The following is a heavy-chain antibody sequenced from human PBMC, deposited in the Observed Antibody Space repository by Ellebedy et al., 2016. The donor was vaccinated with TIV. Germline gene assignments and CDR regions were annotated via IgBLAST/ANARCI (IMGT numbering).Heavy chain of an antibody. J-gene: IGHJ5*02. CDR3: AKDRNYYSAGFDP. Sequence: MPSETLSLTCTVSGDSVSSGTYYWTWIRQPPGKGLEWIGYIYYSGTTKYNPSLKIRVTMSVATSNNQFSLKLSSVTAADTAVYSCAKDRNYYSAGFDPWGQGTLVTVSS. CDR2: IYYSGTT. CDR1: GDSVSSGTYY. V-gene: IGHV4-61*01. D-gene: IGHD3-10*01.